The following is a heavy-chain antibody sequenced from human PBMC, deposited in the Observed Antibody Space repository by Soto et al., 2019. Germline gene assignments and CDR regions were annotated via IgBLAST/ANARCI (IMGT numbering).Heavy chain of an antibody. D-gene: IGHD2-15*01. CDR3: ASEETKVKRYCSGGSCPTHNNWFDP. CDR2: INHSGST. Sequence: QVQLQQWGAGLLKPSETLSLTCAVYGGSFSGYYWSWIRQPPVKGLEWIGEINHSGSTNYNPSLKSRVIMPVVTSKYQFSRKVSSVTAADTAVYYCASEETKVKRYCSGGSCPTHNNWFDPWGQGTLVTVSS. J-gene: IGHJ5*02. V-gene: IGHV4-34*01. CDR1: GGSFSGYY.